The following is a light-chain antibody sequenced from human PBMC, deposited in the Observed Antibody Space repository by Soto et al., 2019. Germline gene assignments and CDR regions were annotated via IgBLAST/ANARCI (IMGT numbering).Light chain of an antibody. CDR3: AAWDDSLNGRA. CDR2: KSN. V-gene: IGLV1-44*01. Sequence: QLVLTQPPSASATPGQRVTISCSGSSSNIGSNTVNWYQQLPGTAPKLLIYKSNQRPSGVPDRFSGSESGTSASLAISGLQSEDEADYYCAAWDDSLNGRAFGGGTKVTVL. CDR1: SSNIGSNT. J-gene: IGLJ3*02.